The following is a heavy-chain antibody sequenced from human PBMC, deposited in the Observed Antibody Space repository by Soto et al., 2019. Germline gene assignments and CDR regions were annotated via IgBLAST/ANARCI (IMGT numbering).Heavy chain of an antibody. CDR3: ARLQEWLRDNWFDP. V-gene: IGHV4-31*03. D-gene: IGHD5-12*01. CDR1: GGSVSSGGYY. J-gene: IGHJ5*02. Sequence: SETLSLTCTVSGGSVSSGGYYWSWIRQHPGKGLEWIGYIYYSGSSYYNPSLKSRVTISVDTSKNQFSLKLSSVTAADTAVYYCARLQEWLRDNWFDPWGQGTLVTVSS. CDR2: IYYSGSS.